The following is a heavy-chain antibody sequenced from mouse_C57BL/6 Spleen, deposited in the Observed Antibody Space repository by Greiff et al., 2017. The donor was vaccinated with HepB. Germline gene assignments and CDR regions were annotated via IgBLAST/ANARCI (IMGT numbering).Heavy chain of an antibody. CDR2: ISNLAYSI. V-gene: IGHV5-15*01. D-gene: IGHD2-4*01. J-gene: IGHJ1*03. Sequence: EVKLVESGGGLVQPGGSLKLSCAASGFTFSDYGMAWVRQAPRKGPEWVAFISNLAYSIYYADTVTGRFTISRENAKNTLYLEMSSLRSEDTAMYYCARRDSMITDWYFDVWGTGTTVTVSS. CDR1: GFTFSDYG. CDR3: ARRDSMITDWYFDV.